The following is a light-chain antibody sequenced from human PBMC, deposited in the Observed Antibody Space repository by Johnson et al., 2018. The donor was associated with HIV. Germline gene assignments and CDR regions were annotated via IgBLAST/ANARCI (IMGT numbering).Light chain of an antibody. CDR3: GTWDSSLSAGV. CDR1: SSNIRNNY. V-gene: IGLV1-51*01. Sequence: QSVLTQPPSVSAAPGQKVTISCSGSSSNIRNNYVSWYQQLPGTAPKLLIYDNNKRPSGIPDRFSGSKSGTSATLGITGLQTGDEAGYSCGTWDSSLSAGVFGTGTKVTVL. CDR2: DNN. J-gene: IGLJ1*01.